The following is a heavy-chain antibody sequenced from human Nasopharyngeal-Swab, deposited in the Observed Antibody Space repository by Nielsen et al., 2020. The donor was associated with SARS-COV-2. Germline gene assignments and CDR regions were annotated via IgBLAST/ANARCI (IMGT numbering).Heavy chain of an antibody. CDR3: ARGGSNTWGLDY. CDR1: GFTFSGYE. CDR2: MSSGGVAI. D-gene: IGHD6-13*01. J-gene: IGHJ4*02. Sequence: GRSLRLSCAASGFTFSGYEMNWVRQAPGKGLAWISHMSSGGVAIRYADSVKGRFPISRDNAKNLLYLQMNSLRAEDTAVYYCARGGSNTWGLDYWGQGTLVTVSS. V-gene: IGHV3-48*03.